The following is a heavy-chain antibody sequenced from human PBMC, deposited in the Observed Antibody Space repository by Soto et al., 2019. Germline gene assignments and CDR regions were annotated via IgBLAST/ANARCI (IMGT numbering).Heavy chain of an antibody. V-gene: IGHV3-30*15. CDR3: ARDRLRLGELSLIGYFDY. Sequence: QVQLVESGGSVVQPGRSLRLSCEASGFTFTSYAMHWVRQAPGKGLEWVSVLSYDGINEYYAASVKSRFTISRDNSKNPLLLQMSSLKVEDTAAYYCARDRLRLGELSLIGYFDYWGQGTLVTVSS. J-gene: IGHJ4*02. D-gene: IGHD3-16*02. CDR2: LSYDGINE. CDR1: GFTFTSYA.